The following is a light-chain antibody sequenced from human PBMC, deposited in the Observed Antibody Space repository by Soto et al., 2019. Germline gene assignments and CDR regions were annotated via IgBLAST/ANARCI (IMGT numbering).Light chain of an antibody. CDR1: QDISRY. V-gene: IGKV1-33*01. Sequence: DIQMTQSPSSLSASVGDRVTITCQASQDISRYLNWYQQKPGKAPKLLIYDASNLETGVPSRFSGSGSGTDFTFTISSLQPEDIASYYGHQYDSLPLTFGQGTKVEIK. CDR3: HQYDSLPLT. J-gene: IGKJ1*01. CDR2: DAS.